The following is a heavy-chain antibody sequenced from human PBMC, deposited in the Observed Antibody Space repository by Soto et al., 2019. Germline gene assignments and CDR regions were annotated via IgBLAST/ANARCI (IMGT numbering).Heavy chain of an antibody. J-gene: IGHJ4*02. Sequence: QVQLVESGGGVVQPGRSLRLSCAASGFTFSSYAMHWVRQAPGKGLEWVAVISYDGSNKYYADSVKGRFTISRDNSKNTLYPQMNSLRAEDTAVYYCARGQGIAAAGDRSYYFDYWGQGTLVTVSS. D-gene: IGHD6-13*01. CDR3: ARGQGIAAAGDRSYYFDY. CDR1: GFTFSSYA. V-gene: IGHV3-30-3*01. CDR2: ISYDGSNK.